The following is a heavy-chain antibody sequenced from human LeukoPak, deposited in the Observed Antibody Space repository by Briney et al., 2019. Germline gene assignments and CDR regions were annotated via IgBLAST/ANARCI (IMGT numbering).Heavy chain of an antibody. D-gene: IGHD3-10*01. J-gene: IGHJ6*04. CDR1: GGSFSGYY. CDR2: INHSGST. CDR3: ARRLRRYGSGSYVDV. V-gene: IGHV4-34*01. Sequence: NPSETLSLTCAVYGGSFSGYYWSWIRQPPGKGLEWIGEINHSGSTNYNPSLKSRVTISVDTSKNQFSLKLSSVTAADTAVYYCARRLRRYGSGSYVDVWGKGTTVTISS.